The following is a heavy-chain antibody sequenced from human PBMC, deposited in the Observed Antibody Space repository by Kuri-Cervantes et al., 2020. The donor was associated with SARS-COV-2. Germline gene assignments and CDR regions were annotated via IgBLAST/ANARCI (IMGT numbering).Heavy chain of an antibody. V-gene: IGHV3-30*18. D-gene: IGHD3-10*01. CDR3: ANPITMVRGVIMGLDY. J-gene: IGHJ4*02. Sequence: GGSLRLSCAASGFTFSSYGMHWVRQAPGKGLEWVTVISYDGSNKYYADSVKGRFTISRDNSKNTLYLQMNSLRAEDTAVYYCANPITMVRGVIMGLDYWGQGTLVTV. CDR1: GFTFSSYG. CDR2: ISYDGSNK.